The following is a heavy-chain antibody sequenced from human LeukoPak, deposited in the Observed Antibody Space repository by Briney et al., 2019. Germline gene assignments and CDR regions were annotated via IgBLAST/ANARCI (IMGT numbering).Heavy chain of an antibody. Sequence: ASVKVSCKASGGTFSSYAISWVRQAPGQGLEWMGGIIPIFGTANYAQKFQGRVTITADESTSTAYMELSSLRSEDTAVYYCAKRDNWNYVPIVYWGQGTLVTVS. CDR1: GGTFSSYA. V-gene: IGHV1-69*13. D-gene: IGHD1-7*01. CDR3: AKRDNWNYVPIVY. J-gene: IGHJ4*02. CDR2: IIPIFGTA.